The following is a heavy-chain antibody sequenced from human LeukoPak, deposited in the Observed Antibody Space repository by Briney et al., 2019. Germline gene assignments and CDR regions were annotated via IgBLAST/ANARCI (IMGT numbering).Heavy chain of an antibody. Sequence: PGGSLRLSCAASGFTFSDYDMNWVRQAPGKGLEWVSYMSSSSSIIYYADSVKGRFTISRDNAKNSLYLQISSLRDEDTAVYYCARERYCSGTSCYPPYYFDYWGQGTLVTVSS. CDR3: ARERYCSGTSCYPPYYFDY. J-gene: IGHJ4*02. D-gene: IGHD2-2*01. V-gene: IGHV3-48*02. CDR1: GFTFSDYD. CDR2: MSSSSSII.